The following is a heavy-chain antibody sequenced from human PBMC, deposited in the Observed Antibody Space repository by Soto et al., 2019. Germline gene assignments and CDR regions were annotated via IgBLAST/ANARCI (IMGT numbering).Heavy chain of an antibody. CDR3: ARDRGYYYPFDP. CDR2: TYYRLEWYT. V-gene: IGHV6-1*01. J-gene: IGHJ5*02. Sequence: SQTLSLTCAISGDSVSSNSAAWNWIRQSPSRDLEWLGRTYYRLEWYTEYAVSVKSRITINPDTSKNQFSLQLNSVTPDDTAVYYCARDRGYYYPFDPWGQGTLVTVSS. D-gene: IGHD3-22*01. CDR1: GDSVSSNSAA.